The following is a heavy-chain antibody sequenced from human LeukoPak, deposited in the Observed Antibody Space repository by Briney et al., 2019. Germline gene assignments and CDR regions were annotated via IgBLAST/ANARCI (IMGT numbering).Heavy chain of an antibody. CDR2: ISSNGGST. D-gene: IGHD3-22*01. J-gene: IGHJ4*02. CDR1: GFTFSSYA. Sequence: GGSLRLSCAASGFTFSSYAMHWVRQAPGKGLEYVSAISSNGGSTYYANTVRGRFTISRDNSKNTLYLQMGSLRAEDMAVYYCAREGYYDSSGLTDYWGQGTLVTVSS. CDR3: AREGYYDSSGLTDY. V-gene: IGHV3-64*01.